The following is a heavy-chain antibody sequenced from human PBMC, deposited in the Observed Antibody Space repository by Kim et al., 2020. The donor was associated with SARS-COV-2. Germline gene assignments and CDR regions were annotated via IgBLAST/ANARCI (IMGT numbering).Heavy chain of an antibody. CDR1: GLTFSSYG. CDR3: AKCSELFGVVIIDDYYYAMDD. J-gene: IGHJ6*02. CDR2: ISYDGSDK. D-gene: IGHD3-3*01. V-gene: IGHV3-30*18. Sequence: GGSLRLSCAASGLTFSSYGMHWVRQAPGKGLEWVAVISYDGSDKYYGDSVKGRFTISRDNPKDKLYLQMNSLRAEDTAVYYCAKCSELFGVVIIDDYYYAMDDWGQGTTVTVSS.